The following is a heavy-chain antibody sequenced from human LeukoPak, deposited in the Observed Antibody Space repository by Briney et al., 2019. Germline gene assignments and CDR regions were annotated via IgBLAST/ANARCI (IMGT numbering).Heavy chain of an antibody. V-gene: IGHV1-18*01. D-gene: IGHD5-12*01. CDR1: GYTFTSYG. J-gene: IGHJ4*02. CDR3: ARGATSGYTTHYYFDY. CDR2: ISAYNGNT. Sequence: GASVKVSCKASGYTFTSYGISWVRQAPGQGLEWMGWISAYNGNTNYAQKLQGRVTMTTDTSTSTAYMELRSLRSDDTAVYYCARGATSGYTTHYYFDYWGQGTLVTVSS.